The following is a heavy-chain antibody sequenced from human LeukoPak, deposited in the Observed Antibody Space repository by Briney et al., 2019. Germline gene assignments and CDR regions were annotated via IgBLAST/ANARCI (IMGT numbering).Heavy chain of an antibody. D-gene: IGHD6-19*01. CDR2: ISPNSGDT. CDR3: ARAAIAVAGDYHYHYMDV. Sequence: ASARVSCKASGYTFTIYYMHWVRQAPGQGVEWMGWISPNSGDTDYPQRFQGRVTMTRDTSISTAYMELSRLTSDDTAVYYCARAAIAVAGDYHYHYMDVWGKGTTVTVSS. CDR1: GYTFTIYY. J-gene: IGHJ6*03. V-gene: IGHV1-2*02.